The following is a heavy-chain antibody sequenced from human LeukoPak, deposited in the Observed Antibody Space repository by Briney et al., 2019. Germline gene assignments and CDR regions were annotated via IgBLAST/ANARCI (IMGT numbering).Heavy chain of an antibody. CDR2: IISDGSST. V-gene: IGHV3-74*01. CDR3: VRDGPFGSGTFGY. J-gene: IGHJ4*02. Sequence: TGGSLRLSCAASGFTFSSYLMHWVRQAPGKGLVWVSRIISDGSSTSYADSVKGRFTISRDNAKNTLYLQMNSLRAEDTAVYYCVRDGPFGSGTFGYWAQGTLVSVSS. D-gene: IGHD3-10*01. CDR1: GFTFSSYL.